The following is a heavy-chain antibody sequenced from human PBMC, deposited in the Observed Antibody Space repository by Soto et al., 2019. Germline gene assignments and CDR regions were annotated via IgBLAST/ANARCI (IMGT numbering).Heavy chain of an antibody. Sequence: GGSLRLSCAASGFSFRSYGFHWVRQAPGKGLEWVSGIWDDGSKRYYADSVKGRFTMSRDNSKNTVYVEMNSLRVEDRVVYLCAGDFNRGTVTTEVDAFDVWGQGTMVTVSS. J-gene: IGHJ3*01. V-gene: IGHV3-33*01. D-gene: IGHD4-17*01. CDR3: AGDFNRGTVTTEVDAFDV. CDR2: IWDDGSKR. CDR1: GFSFRSYG.